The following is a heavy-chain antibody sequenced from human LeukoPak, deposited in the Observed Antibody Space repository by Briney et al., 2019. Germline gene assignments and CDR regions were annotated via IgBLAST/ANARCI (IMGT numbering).Heavy chain of an antibody. Sequence: GTSLRLSRAASGFTFSRYGMHWVRQAPDKGLEWVALIWYDGSNENYADSVKGRFTISRDNSKNTLYLQMNSLRAEDTAVYYCARVLGRNYGSGSYIGMDVWGQGTTVTVSS. D-gene: IGHD3-10*01. V-gene: IGHV3-33*01. J-gene: IGHJ6*02. CDR1: GFTFSRYG. CDR3: ARVLGRNYGSGSYIGMDV. CDR2: IWYDGSNE.